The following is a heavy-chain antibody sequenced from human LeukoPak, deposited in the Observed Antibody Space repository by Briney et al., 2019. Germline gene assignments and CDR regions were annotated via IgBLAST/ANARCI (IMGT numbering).Heavy chain of an antibody. Sequence: GGSLRLSCAASGFTFSSYSMNWVRQAPGKGLEWVSSISSSSSYIYYADSVKGRFTISRDNAKNSLYLQMNSLRAEDTAVYCCAREPSKRTTVTSWFDPWAREPWSPSPQ. V-gene: IGHV3-21*01. CDR2: ISSSSSYI. CDR1: GFTFSSYS. D-gene: IGHD4-17*01. CDR3: AREPSKRTTVTSWFDP. J-gene: IGHJ5*02.